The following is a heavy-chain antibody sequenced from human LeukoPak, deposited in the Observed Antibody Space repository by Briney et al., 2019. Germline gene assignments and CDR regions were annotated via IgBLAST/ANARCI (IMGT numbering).Heavy chain of an antibody. CDR2: IIPILGIA. V-gene: IGHV1-69*04. Sequence: SVKVSCKASGGTFSSYAISWVRQAPGQGLEWMGRIIPILGIANYAQKFQGRVTITADKSTSTAYMGLSSLRSEDTAVYYCATSYYYDSSGYSPDYYYYGMDVWGQGTTVTVSS. D-gene: IGHD3-22*01. CDR1: GGTFSSYA. CDR3: ATSYYYDSSGYSPDYYYYGMDV. J-gene: IGHJ6*02.